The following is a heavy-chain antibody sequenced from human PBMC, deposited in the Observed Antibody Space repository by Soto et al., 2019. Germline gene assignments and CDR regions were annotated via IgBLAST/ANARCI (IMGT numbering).Heavy chain of an antibody. CDR3: AREIVVRDYYYGMDV. J-gene: IGHJ6*02. D-gene: IGHD2-2*01. CDR2: NYYSGST. Sequence: QVQLQESGPGLVKPSQTLSLTCTVSGGSISSGGYYWSWIRQHPGKGLEWIGYNYYSGSTYYNPSLKSRVTISVDTSKNQVSLKLSSVTAADTAVYYCAREIVVRDYYYGMDVWGQGTTVTVSS. V-gene: IGHV4-31*03. CDR1: GGSISSGGYY.